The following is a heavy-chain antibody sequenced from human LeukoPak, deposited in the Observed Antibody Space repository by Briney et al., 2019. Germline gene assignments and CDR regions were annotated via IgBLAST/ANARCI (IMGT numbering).Heavy chain of an antibody. CDR1: GYTFTGYY. CDR2: INPNSGGT. CDR3: ARFSQYDSNAFDI. Sequence: ASVKVSCKASGYTFTGYYMHWVRQAPGQGLEWMGWINPNSGGTNYAQKFQGRVTMTRNTSISTAYMELSSLRSEDTAVYYCARFSQYDSNAFDIWGQGTMVTVSS. V-gene: IGHV1-2*02. D-gene: IGHD3-22*01. J-gene: IGHJ3*02.